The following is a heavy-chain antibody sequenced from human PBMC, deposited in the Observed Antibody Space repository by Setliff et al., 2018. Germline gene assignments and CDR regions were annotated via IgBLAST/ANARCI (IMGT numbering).Heavy chain of an antibody. V-gene: IGHV3-23*01. CDR1: GFTFSSYA. J-gene: IGHJ4*02. D-gene: IGHD6-13*01. CDR2: ISGSGGST. Sequence: GGSLRLSCAASGFTFSSYAMSWVRQAPGKGLEWVSAISGSGGSTYYADSVKGRFSISRDNAKNTLFLQMNSLRAEDTAVYYCARENIAAATDYWGQGTLVTVSS. CDR3: ARENIAAATDY.